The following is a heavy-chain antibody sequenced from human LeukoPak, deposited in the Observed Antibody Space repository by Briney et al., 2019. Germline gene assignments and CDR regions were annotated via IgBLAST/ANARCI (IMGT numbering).Heavy chain of an antibody. J-gene: IGHJ4*02. CDR2: ITPMFGTP. D-gene: IGHD4-23*01. CDR3: ARGWLAETTVVTPYNY. Sequence: ASVKVSCTASGGTFSSYDISWVRQAPGQGLEWMGGITPMFGTPNYAQKFQGRVTITADESTSTVYMELSSLRSEDTAVYYCARGWLAETTVVTPYNYWGQGTLVAVSS. V-gene: IGHV1-69*13. CDR1: GGTFSSYD.